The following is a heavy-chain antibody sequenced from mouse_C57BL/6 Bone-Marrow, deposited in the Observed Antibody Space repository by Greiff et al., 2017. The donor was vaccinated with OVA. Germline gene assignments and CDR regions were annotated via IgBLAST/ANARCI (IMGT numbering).Heavy chain of an antibody. Sequence: QVQLQQPGAELVKPGASVKMSCKASGYTFTSYWITWVKQRPGQGLAWIGDIYPGSGSTNYNEKFKSKATLTVDTSSSTAYMQLSSLTSEDSAVYYCARSTTVVAPYWYFDVWGTGTTVTVSS. V-gene: IGHV1-55*01. CDR3: ARSTTVVAPYWYFDV. J-gene: IGHJ1*03. D-gene: IGHD1-1*01. CDR1: GYTFTSYW. CDR2: IYPGSGST.